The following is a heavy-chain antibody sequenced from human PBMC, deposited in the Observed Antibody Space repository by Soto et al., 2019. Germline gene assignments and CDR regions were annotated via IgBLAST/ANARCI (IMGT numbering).Heavy chain of an antibody. J-gene: IGHJ4*01. CDR2: IIPIFYTA. V-gene: IGHV1-69*06. CDR3: ARYGGGDCYFCFDF. CDR1: GSAFSIYA. Sequence: SSVTVSCNASGSAFSIYAISWVRQAPGEWLGCMEGIIPIFYTATYAQKFQSRVTITEDKSTSKVYMVLSSLTSEYTAVYYCARYGGGDCYFCFDFWGQGTLVTVSS. D-gene: IGHD2-21*02.